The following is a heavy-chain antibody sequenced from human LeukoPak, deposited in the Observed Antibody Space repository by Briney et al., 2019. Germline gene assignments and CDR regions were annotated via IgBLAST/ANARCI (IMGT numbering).Heavy chain of an antibody. Sequence: PGGSLRLSCAASGFTFNNYYMSWIRRAPGKGLEWISHISSTVSTTYYADSVKGRFTISRDNAKNSLYLQMNSLRAEDTAVYYCAREGGYYHLDYWGQGTLVTVSS. D-gene: IGHD3-22*01. J-gene: IGHJ4*02. CDR1: GFTFNNYY. CDR2: ISSTVSTT. V-gene: IGHV3-11*01. CDR3: AREGGYYHLDY.